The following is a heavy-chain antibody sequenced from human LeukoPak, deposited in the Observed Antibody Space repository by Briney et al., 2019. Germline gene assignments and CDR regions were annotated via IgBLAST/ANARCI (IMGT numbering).Heavy chain of an antibody. CDR1: GYTFTGYY. V-gene: IGHV1-2*02. CDR2: INPNSGGT. D-gene: IGHD2-15*01. Sequence: EASVKVSCKASGYTFTGYYMHWVRQAPGQGLEWMGWINPNSGGTKYAQKFQGRVTMTSDASISTAYMELSSLRSDDTAVYYCASRPDQHLLYYFDYWGKGALVTVSS. J-gene: IGHJ4*02. CDR3: ASRPDQHLLYYFDY.